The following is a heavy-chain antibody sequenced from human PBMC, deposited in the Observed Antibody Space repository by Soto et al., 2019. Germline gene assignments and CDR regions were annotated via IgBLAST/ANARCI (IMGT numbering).Heavy chain of an antibody. J-gene: IGHJ4*02. CDR3: ARGYSGTYRIDY. CDR1: GFTFSSYW. V-gene: IGHV3-74*03. D-gene: IGHD1-26*01. CDR2: INTDGSDT. Sequence: GGSLRLSCGASGFTFSSYWMHWVRQGPGKGLVWVSRINTDGSDTTYADSVKGRCTISRDSAKNTLYLQMNSLRAEDTAVYYCARGYSGTYRIDYWGQGILVTVSS.